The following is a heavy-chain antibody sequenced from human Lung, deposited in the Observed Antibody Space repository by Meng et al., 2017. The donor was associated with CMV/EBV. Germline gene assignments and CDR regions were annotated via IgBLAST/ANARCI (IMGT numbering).Heavy chain of an antibody. D-gene: IGHD3-16*01. J-gene: IGHJ4*02. CDR3: ARHYGFSFEY. CDR2: VHHSGET. Sequence: SLKCVVSGDSISDTNWWSFVRQAPGKGLEWIGEVHHSGETHYNPSLRSRVAISVDTSENVFSMQLYSVTAADTAVYFCARHYGFSFEYWGQGTLVTVSS. V-gene: IGHV4-4*01. CDR1: GDSISDTNW.